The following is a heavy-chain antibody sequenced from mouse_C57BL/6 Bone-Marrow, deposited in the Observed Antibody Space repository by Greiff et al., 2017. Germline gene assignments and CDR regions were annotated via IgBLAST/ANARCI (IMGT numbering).Heavy chain of an antibody. J-gene: IGHJ1*03. D-gene: IGHD1-1*01. CDR2: IWGVGST. V-gene: IGHV2-6*01. Sequence: VHLVESGPGLVAPSQSLSITCTVSGFSLTSYGVDWVRQSPGKGLEWLGVIWGVGSTNYNSALKSRLSISKDNSKSQVFLKMNSLQTDDTAMYYCARRGVVGNWYFDVWGTGTTVTVSS. CDR3: ARRGVVGNWYFDV. CDR1: GFSLTSYG.